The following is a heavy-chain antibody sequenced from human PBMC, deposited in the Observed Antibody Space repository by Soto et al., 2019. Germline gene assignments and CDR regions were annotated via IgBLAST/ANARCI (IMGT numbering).Heavy chain of an antibody. CDR1: GYTFTSYY. CDR3: ARYSGSRGSTSDGTDV. J-gene: IGHJ6*02. D-gene: IGHD2-2*01. Sequence: ASVKVSCKASGYTFTSYYMHWVRQAPGEGLEWMGISNHSGGSRSYAQKFQGRVTMTRDTSTSTVDMELSSLRSEDTAVYYCARYSGSRGSTSDGTDVWGQGTTVTVSS. V-gene: IGHV1-46*01. CDR2: SNHSGGSR.